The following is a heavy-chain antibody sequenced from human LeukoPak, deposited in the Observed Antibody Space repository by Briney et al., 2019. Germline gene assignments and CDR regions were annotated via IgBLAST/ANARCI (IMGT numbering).Heavy chain of an antibody. CDR3: ARGLDTAMVTWYYYYYMDV. Sequence: GGSLRLSCGASGFTFSSYAMNWVRQAPGKGLEWVSVITGSGGGTYYADSVKGRFTISRDNSKNTLYLQMNSLRAEDTDVYYCARGLDTAMVTWYYYYYMDVWGKGTTVTVSS. J-gene: IGHJ6*03. CDR1: GFTFSSYA. V-gene: IGHV3-23*01. D-gene: IGHD5-18*01. CDR2: ITGSGGGT.